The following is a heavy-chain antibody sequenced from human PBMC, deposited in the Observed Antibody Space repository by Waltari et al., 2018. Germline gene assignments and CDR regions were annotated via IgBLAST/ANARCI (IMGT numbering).Heavy chain of an antibody. J-gene: IGHJ5*02. CDR1: GASISGAY. Sequence: QILLQESGPGLVKSSETLSLTCTVSGASISGAYWSWIRQPPGKGLAWIGYISPPGNPKYNAALDSRVAMSIDAPRSQVFLTRTSVTAADTAVYFCVRLRGGWATAYNWFDPWGQGTLVTVSS. CDR3: VRLRGGWATAYNWFDP. D-gene: IGHD1-26*01. CDR2: ISPPGNP. V-gene: IGHV4-59*04.